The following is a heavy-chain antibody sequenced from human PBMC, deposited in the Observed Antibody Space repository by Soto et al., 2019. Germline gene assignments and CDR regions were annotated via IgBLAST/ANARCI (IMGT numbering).Heavy chain of an antibody. Sequence: QVQVVESGGGVVQPGRSLRLSCAASGFTFSDYGMHWVRQAPGKGLEWVAVIWYDGSNKYYADSVKGRFTISRDNSKNQLYLQMNSLRAEDTGGYYLSRGRGGWGERWGQGTLVTVSS. D-gene: IGHD3-10*01. CDR1: GFTFSDYG. CDR2: IWYDGSNK. CDR3: SRGRGGWGER. V-gene: IGHV3-33*01. J-gene: IGHJ4*02.